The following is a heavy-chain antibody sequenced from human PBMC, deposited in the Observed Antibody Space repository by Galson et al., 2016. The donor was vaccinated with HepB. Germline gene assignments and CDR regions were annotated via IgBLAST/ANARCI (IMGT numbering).Heavy chain of an antibody. CDR1: GGSISTSGYY. CDR2: IYYSGST. CDR3: ARWAGYSDY. J-gene: IGHJ4*02. D-gene: IGHD6-19*01. V-gene: IGHV4-31*03. Sequence: TLSLTCTVSGGSISTSGYYWTWIRRHPGKGLEWIGYIYYSGSTYYNPSLKSRVIISVDTSKNQFSLKLTSVTAADTAVYYCARWAGYSDYWGQGTLVTVSS.